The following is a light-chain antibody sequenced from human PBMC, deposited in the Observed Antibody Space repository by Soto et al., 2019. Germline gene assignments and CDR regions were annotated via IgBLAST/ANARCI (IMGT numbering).Light chain of an antibody. J-gene: IGLJ2*01. CDR3: AAWDDSLNGPGV. CDR1: SSDVGGYNY. Sequence: QSALTQPASVSGSPGQSITISCTGTSSDVGGYNYVSWYQQHPGKAPKLMIYEVSNRPSGVSNRFSGSKSGNTASLTISGLQAEDEADYYCAAWDDSLNGPGVFGGGTKLTVL. CDR2: EVS. V-gene: IGLV2-14*01.